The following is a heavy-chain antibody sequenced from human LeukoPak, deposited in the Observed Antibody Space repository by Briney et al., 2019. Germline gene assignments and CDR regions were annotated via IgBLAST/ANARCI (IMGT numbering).Heavy chain of an antibody. D-gene: IGHD1-26*01. Sequence: GASVKVSCKASGGTFSSYAISWVRQAPGQGLEWMGGIIPILGTANYAQKFQGRVTITTDESTSTAYMELSSLRSEDTAVYYCARVVGATFLLVGFGWFDPWGQGTLVTVSS. CDR1: GGTFSSYA. CDR3: ARVVGATFLLVGFGWFDP. V-gene: IGHV1-69*05. CDR2: IIPILGTA. J-gene: IGHJ5*02.